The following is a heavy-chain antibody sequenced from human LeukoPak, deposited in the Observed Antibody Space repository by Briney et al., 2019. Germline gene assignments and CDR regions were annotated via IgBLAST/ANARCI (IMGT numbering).Heavy chain of an antibody. V-gene: IGHV1-2*02. Sequence: ASVKVSCKASGHTFTGYYLHWVRQAPGQGLEWLAWINPNSGDTNYAQKFQGRVNMTRDTSITTAYMELKRLRSDDTAVYYCARGRDSGTRRGMDVWGQGTTGTVSS. CDR3: ARGRDSGTRRGMDV. J-gene: IGHJ6*02. CDR2: INPNSGDT. CDR1: GHTFTGYY. D-gene: IGHD3-10*01.